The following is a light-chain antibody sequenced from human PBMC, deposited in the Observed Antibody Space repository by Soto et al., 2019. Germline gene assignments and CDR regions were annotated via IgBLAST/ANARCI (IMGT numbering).Light chain of an antibody. CDR1: SSNIGRNT. J-gene: IGLJ3*02. CDR2: SDN. Sequence: QSVLTQPPSASGTPGQRVTISCSGGSSNIGRNTINWYQQLPGTAPKLLIYSDNQRPSGVPDRFSGSKSDTSASLAINGLQSEDVADYHCAAWDDSLNGRLFGGGTKLTVL. CDR3: AAWDDSLNGRL. V-gene: IGLV1-44*01.